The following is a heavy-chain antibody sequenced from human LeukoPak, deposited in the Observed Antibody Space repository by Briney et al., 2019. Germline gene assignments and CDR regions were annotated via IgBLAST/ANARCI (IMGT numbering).Heavy chain of an antibody. Sequence: GESLKISCKGSGYNFTTYWIGWVRQMPGKGLEWMGIVYPGDSDTRYSPSFQGQVTISADKSISTAYLQWSSLKPSDTAMYYCARCNPPLWCYWGQGTLVTVSS. D-gene: IGHD1-14*01. CDR3: ARCNPPLWCY. V-gene: IGHV5-51*01. CDR1: GYNFTTYW. CDR2: VYPGDSDT. J-gene: IGHJ4*02.